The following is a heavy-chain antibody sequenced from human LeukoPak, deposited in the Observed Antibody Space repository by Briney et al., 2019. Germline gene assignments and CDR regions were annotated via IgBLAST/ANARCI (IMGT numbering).Heavy chain of an antibody. J-gene: IGHJ4*02. D-gene: IGHD6-19*01. CDR3: SLLAVASPQDY. CDR2: ISSSGSTT. Sequence: PGGSLRLSCAASVFSFSTYEMHWVRQAPGKGLEWVSDISSSGSTTYYADSVRGRFTTSRDNAKNLLYLQMHSLRAEDTAIYYCSLLAVASPQDYWGQGTLVTVSS. V-gene: IGHV3-48*03. CDR1: VFSFSTYE.